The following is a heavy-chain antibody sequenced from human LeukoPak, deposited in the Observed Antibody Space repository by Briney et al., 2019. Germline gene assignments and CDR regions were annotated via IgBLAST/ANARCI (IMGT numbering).Heavy chain of an antibody. J-gene: IGHJ4*02. V-gene: IGHV3-23*01. CDR2: ISGSGGST. CDR3: AKGYCSGGSCWDFDY. Sequence: GGSLRLSCAASGFTFSSYAMSWARQAPGKGLEWVSAISGSGGSTYYADSVKGRFTISRDNSKNTLYLQMNSLRAEDTAVYYCAKGYCSGGSCWDFDYWGQGTLVTVSS. CDR1: GFTFSSYA. D-gene: IGHD2-15*01.